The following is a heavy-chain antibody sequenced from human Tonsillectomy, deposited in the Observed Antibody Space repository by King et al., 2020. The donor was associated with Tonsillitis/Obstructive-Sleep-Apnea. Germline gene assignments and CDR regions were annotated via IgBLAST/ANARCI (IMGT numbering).Heavy chain of an antibody. Sequence: VQLQQWGAGLLKPSETLSLTCAVYGGSFSGYYWSWIRQPPGKGLEWIGEINHSGSTNYNPSLKSRVTISVDTSKNQFSLKLSSVTAADTAVYYCARDTQQDIVVVPAATHAFDIWGQGTMVTVSS. D-gene: IGHD2-2*01. V-gene: IGHV4-34*01. CDR2: INHSGST. CDR3: ARDTQQDIVVVPAATHAFDI. J-gene: IGHJ3*02. CDR1: GGSFSGYY.